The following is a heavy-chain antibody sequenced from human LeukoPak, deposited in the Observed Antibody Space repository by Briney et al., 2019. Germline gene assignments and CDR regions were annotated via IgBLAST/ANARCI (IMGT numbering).Heavy chain of an antibody. CDR2: IWYDGTNK. CDR1: GFTFSSYG. CDR3: AREANRVPGTMYFDY. Sequence: AGRSLRLSCAASGFTFSSYGIHWVRQAPGKGLEWVAVIWYDGTNKFYADSVKGRFTISRDSSKNTLNLQMNSLRAEDTAVYYCAREANRVPGTMYFDYWGQGTLVTVSS. D-gene: IGHD2-2*01. J-gene: IGHJ4*02. V-gene: IGHV3-33*01.